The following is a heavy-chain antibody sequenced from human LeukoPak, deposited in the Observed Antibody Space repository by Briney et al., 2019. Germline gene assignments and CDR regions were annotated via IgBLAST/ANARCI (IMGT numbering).Heavy chain of an antibody. V-gene: IGHV3-30*03. CDR2: LSNDGGAK. Sequence: PGGSLRLSCAASGFTCSRNDMNWGRQAPGKGLEWVAVLSNDGGAKFYADSVKGRFTISRDNSKDTLYLRFQSLIAEDDAVYYCPGETQNFGGYDYWGRGTLVTVSS. CDR3: PGETQNFGGYDY. D-gene: IGHD4-23*01. CDR1: GFTCSRND. J-gene: IGHJ4*02.